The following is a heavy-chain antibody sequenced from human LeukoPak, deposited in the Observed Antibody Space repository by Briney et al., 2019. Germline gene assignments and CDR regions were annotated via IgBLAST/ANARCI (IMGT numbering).Heavy chain of an antibody. J-gene: IGHJ4*02. CDR1: GYTFNGYY. D-gene: IGHD2-21*01. CDR3: ARAFCGSSSCHLFLDY. Sequence: ASVKVSCKSSGYTFNGYYMHWMRQAPGQGLEWMGWINPNNGGTKYAQNFQGRVTMTRDTSISTAYMELDRLRFDDTAVYYCARAFCGSSSCHLFLDYWGQGTLVTVSS. CDR2: INPNNGGT. V-gene: IGHV1-2*02.